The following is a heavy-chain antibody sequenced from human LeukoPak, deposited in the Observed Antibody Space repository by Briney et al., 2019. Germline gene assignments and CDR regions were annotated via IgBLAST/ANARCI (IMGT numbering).Heavy chain of an antibody. J-gene: IGHJ5*02. D-gene: IGHD3-10*01. Sequence: PGGSLRLSCAASGFTSSSYEMNWVRQAPGKGLEWVSYISSSGSTIYYADSVKGRFTISRDNAKNSLYLQMNSLRAEDTAVYCCARDIGFGEFNWFDPWGQGTLVTVSS. CDR2: ISSSGSTI. CDR3: ARDIGFGEFNWFDP. CDR1: GFTSSSYE. V-gene: IGHV3-48*03.